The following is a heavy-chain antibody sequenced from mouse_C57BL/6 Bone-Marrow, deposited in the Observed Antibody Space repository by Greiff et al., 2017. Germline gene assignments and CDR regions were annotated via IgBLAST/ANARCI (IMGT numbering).Heavy chain of an antibody. V-gene: IGHV1-50*01. D-gene: IGHD1-1*01. CDR2: LDPSDSYP. J-gene: IGHJ1*03. CDR1: GYTFTSYW. CDR3: ERNYGSSWYFDV. Sequence: QVQLQQPGAELVKPGASVKLSCKASGYTFTSYWMQWVKQRPGQGLAWIGELDPSDSYPNYNQKFKGKATLTVDTSSSTAYMQLSSLTSEDSAVYYGERNYGSSWYFDVWGTGTTVTVSS.